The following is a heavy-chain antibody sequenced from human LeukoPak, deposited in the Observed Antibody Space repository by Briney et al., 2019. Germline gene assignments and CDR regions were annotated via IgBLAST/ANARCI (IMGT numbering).Heavy chain of an antibody. Sequence: GGSLRLSCSASGFTFSSYAMHWVRQAPGKGLEYVSAISSNGGSTYYADSVKGRFTISRDNSKNTLYLQMSSLRAEDTAVYYCVKDPSDCSSTSYLYYFDYWGQGTLVTVSS. D-gene: IGHD2-2*01. CDR1: GFTFSSYA. J-gene: IGHJ4*02. CDR2: ISSNGGST. CDR3: VKDPSDCSSTSYLYYFDY. V-gene: IGHV3-64D*06.